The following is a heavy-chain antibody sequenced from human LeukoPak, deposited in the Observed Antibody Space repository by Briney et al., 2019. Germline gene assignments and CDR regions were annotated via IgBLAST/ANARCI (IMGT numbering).Heavy chain of an antibody. CDR3: ARGLRFLEWTDY. CDR1: GGSIRSSYYY. V-gene: IGHV4-39*01. D-gene: IGHD3-3*01. Sequence: SETLSLTCTVSGGSIRSSYYYWGWIRQPPGKGLEWIGSIYDSGSTYYNPSLKSRVTISVDTSKNQFSLKLSSVTAADTAVYYCARGLRFLEWTDYWGQGTLVTVSS. J-gene: IGHJ4*02. CDR2: IYDSGST.